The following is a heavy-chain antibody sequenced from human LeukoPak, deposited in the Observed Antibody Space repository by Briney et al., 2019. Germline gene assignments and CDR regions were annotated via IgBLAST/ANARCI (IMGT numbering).Heavy chain of an antibody. CDR3: AKDEGYYDILTGPAERLDY. J-gene: IGHJ4*02. Sequence: GGSLRLSCAASGFTFSSYAMHWVRQAPGKGLEWVAVISYDGSNKYYADSAKGRFTISRDNSKNTLYLQMNSLRAEDTAVYYCAKDEGYYDILTGPAERLDYWGQGTLVTVSS. CDR2: ISYDGSNK. D-gene: IGHD3-9*01. V-gene: IGHV3-30*04. CDR1: GFTFSSYA.